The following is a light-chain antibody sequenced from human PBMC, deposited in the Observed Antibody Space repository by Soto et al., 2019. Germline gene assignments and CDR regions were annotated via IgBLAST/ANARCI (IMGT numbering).Light chain of an antibody. J-gene: IGLJ1*01. Sequence: QSALTQPPSASGSPGQSVTISCTGTSSDIGGYNYVSWYQQHPGNGPKLMIYEVNKRPSGVPDRFSGSKSGNTASLTAAGLQAEDEADYYCSSYAGSNNYVFGTGTKLTVL. CDR2: EVN. CDR3: SSYAGSNNYV. CDR1: SSDIGGYNY. V-gene: IGLV2-8*01.